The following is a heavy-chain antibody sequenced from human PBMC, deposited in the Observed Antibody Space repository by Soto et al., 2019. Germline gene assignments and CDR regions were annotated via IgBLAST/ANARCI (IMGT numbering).Heavy chain of an antibody. J-gene: IGHJ4*02. D-gene: IGHD3-22*01. Sequence: LSLTCTVSGDSINNDDHFWTWIRQRPGQGLEWIGYIFYSGATYYNPSLKARVTISIDKSRKYFSLDLSSVTAADTAVYYCPNTPGAYSYDSSYWGQGTLVTVSS. CDR1: GDSINNDDHF. CDR3: PNTPGAYSYDSSY. CDR2: IFYSGAT. V-gene: IGHV4-31*03.